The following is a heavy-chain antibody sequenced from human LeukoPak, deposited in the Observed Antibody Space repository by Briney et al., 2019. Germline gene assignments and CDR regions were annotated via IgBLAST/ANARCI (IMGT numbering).Heavy chain of an antibody. CDR1: GFTFSTYA. CDR2: ISGSGGST. D-gene: IGHD3-16*01. Sequence: PAGGSLRLSCAASGFTFSTYAMSWVRQAPEKGLEWVSGISGSGGSTYYADSVKGRFTISRDNSKNTLYLQMNSLRAEDTAVYYCARSRGPNTFGGVHDYWGQGTLVTVSS. J-gene: IGHJ4*02. CDR3: ARSRGPNTFGGVHDY. V-gene: IGHV3-23*01.